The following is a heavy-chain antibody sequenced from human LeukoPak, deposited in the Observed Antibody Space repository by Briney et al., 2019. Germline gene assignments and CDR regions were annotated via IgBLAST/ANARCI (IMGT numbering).Heavy chain of an antibody. V-gene: IGHV3-48*01. D-gene: IGHD3-9*01. CDR1: GFTFSSYS. J-gene: IGHJ6*02. CDR2: ISSSSSTI. CDR3: ARTNYDILTGHYDYYYYGMDV. Sequence: GGSLRLSCAASGFTFSSYSMNWVRQAPGKGLEWVSYISSSSSTIYYADSVKGRFTISRDNAKNSLYLQMNSLRAEDTAVYYCARTNYDILTGHYDYYYYGMDVWGQGTTVTVFS.